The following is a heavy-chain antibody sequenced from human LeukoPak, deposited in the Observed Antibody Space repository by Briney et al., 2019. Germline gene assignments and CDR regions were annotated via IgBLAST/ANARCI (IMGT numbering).Heavy chain of an antibody. CDR2: IYYSGST. Sequence: MPSETLSLTCTVSGGSISSYYWSWIRQPPGKGLEWIGYIYYSGSTNYNPSLKSRVTISVDTSKNQFSLKLGSVTAADTAVYYCARSSKRYYYGMDVWGQGTTVTVSS. CDR3: ARSSKRYYYGMDV. J-gene: IGHJ6*02. V-gene: IGHV4-59*08. CDR1: GGSISSYY.